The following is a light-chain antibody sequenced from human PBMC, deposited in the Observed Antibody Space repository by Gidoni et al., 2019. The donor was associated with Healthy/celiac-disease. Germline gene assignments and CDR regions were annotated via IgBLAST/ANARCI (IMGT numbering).Light chain of an antibody. V-gene: IGLV2-11*01. CDR1: SSDVGGFNY. CDR3: CSYAGSYTYV. Sequence: QSALTQPHSVSGSPGQSVTIPCTGPSSDVGGFNYVSWYQLHPGKATKLMIYDVSKRPSGVPDRFSGSKSGNTASLTISGLQAEDEADYYCCSYAGSYTYVFGTGTKVTVL. CDR2: DVS. J-gene: IGLJ1*01.